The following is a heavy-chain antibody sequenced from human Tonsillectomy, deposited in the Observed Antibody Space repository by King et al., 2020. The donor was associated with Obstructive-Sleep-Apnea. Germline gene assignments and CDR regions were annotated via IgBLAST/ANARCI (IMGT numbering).Heavy chain of an antibody. CDR2: VYYSGRT. D-gene: IGHD3-22*01. CDR1: GGYITSGDYY. CDR3: ARGNYYDSSGYYHRGEWFDP. Sequence: VQLQESGPGLVKPSQTLSLTCTVSGGYITSGDYYWSWIRQPPGKGLEWIGYVYYSGRTYSNPSLKSRVTISLDTSKTQFSLKLSSVTAAATAVYYCARGNYYDSSGYYHRGEWFDPWGQGTLVTVSS. V-gene: IGHV4-30-4*01. J-gene: IGHJ5*02.